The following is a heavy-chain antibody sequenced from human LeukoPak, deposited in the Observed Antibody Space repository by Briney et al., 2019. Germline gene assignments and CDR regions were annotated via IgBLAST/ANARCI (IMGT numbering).Heavy chain of an antibody. V-gene: IGHV4-59*01. D-gene: IGHD3-10*01. J-gene: IGHJ6*02. CDR1: GGSISSYY. CDR2: IYYSGST. CDR3: ARGSSAAGADYYYYGMDV. Sequence: PSETLSLTCTVSGGSISSYYWSWIRQPPGKGLEWIGYIYYSGSTNYNPSLKSRVTISVDTSKNQFSLKLSSVTAADTAVYYCARGSSAAGADYYYYGMDVWGQGTTVTVSS.